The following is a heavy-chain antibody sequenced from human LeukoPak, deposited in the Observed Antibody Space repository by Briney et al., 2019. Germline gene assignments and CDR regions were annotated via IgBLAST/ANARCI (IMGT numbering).Heavy chain of an antibody. Sequence: PSETLSLTCTVSGGSISSYYWSCIRQPPGKGLEWIGYIYYSGSTNYNPSLKSRVTISVDTSKNQFSLKLSSVTAADTAVYYCARARQRYSSSWYWFDPWGQGTLVTVSS. J-gene: IGHJ5*02. CDR3: ARARQRYSSSWYWFDP. V-gene: IGHV4-59*01. D-gene: IGHD6-13*01. CDR2: IYYSGST. CDR1: GGSISSYY.